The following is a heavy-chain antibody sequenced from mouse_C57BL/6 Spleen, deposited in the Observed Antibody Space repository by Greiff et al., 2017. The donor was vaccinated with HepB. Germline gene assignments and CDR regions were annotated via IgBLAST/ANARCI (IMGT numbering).Heavy chain of an antibody. Sequence: DVKLVESGGGLVKPGGSLKLSCAASGFTFSSYAMSWVRQTPEKRLEWVATISDGGSYTYYPDNVKGRFTISRDNAKSNLYLQMSHLKSEDTAMYYCARAYDYDGYYYAMDYWGQGTSVTVSS. CDR2: ISDGGSYT. D-gene: IGHD2-4*01. CDR3: ARAYDYDGYYYAMDY. CDR1: GFTFSSYA. J-gene: IGHJ4*01. V-gene: IGHV5-4*03.